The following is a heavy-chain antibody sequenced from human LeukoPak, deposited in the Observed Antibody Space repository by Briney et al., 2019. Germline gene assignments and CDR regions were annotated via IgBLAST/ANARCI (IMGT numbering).Heavy chain of an antibody. V-gene: IGHV4-34*01. Sequence: TVETLSLTCAVYGGSFSGYYWSWIRQLPGKGLEWIGEINHSGSTNYNPSLKSRVTISVDTSKNQFSLKLSSVTAADTAVYYCARGRVWFDPWGQGTLVTVSS. CDR2: INHSGST. CDR3: ARGRVWFDP. J-gene: IGHJ5*02. CDR1: GGSFSGYY.